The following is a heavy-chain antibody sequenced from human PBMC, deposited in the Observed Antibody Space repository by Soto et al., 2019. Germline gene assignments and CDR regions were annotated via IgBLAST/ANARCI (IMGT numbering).Heavy chain of an antibody. V-gene: IGHV4-30-4*01. J-gene: IGHJ6*02. D-gene: IGHD3-9*01. CDR1: GGSISSGDYY. CDR3: ARGGNGRYFDWFRPYYYYGMDV. Sequence: PSETLSLTCTVSGGSISSGDYYWSWIRQPPGKGLEWIGYIYYSGSTYYNPSLKSRVTISVDTSKNQFSLKLSSVTAADTAVYYCARGGNGRYFDWFRPYYYYGMDVWGQGTTVTVSS. CDR2: IYYSGST.